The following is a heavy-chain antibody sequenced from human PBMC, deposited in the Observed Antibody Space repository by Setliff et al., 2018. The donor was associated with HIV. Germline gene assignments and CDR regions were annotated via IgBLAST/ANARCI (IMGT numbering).Heavy chain of an antibody. J-gene: IGHJ5*02. CDR1: GYTFSSYY. V-gene: IGHV1-46*01. CDR3: ARGSPHYHGSGMFDP. Sequence: ASVKVSCKASGYTFSSYYMHWVRQAPGQGLEWMGIINPSGASRSFAQKFQGRVTMTGDTSTNTVYMELSNLRNDDSAVYFCARGSPHYHGSGMFDPWGQGTLVTVSS. CDR2: INPSGASR. D-gene: IGHD3-10*01.